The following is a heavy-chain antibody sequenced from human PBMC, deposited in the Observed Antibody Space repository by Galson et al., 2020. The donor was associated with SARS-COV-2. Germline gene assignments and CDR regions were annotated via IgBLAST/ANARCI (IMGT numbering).Heavy chain of an antibody. CDR2: IYRGGST. CDR1: GGSLSSGGYS. V-gene: IGHV4-30-2*01. J-gene: IGHJ4*02. D-gene: IGHD6-13*01. Sequence: SETLSLTCTVSGGSLSSGGYSWSWIRQPPGKGLEWIGYIYRGGSTYYNPSLKSRVTISVHKSKSRFSLNLSSVTAADTAVYYCARAGWGRSNIAEVGPFDYWGQGILVTVSS. CDR3: ARAGWGRSNIAEVGPFDY.